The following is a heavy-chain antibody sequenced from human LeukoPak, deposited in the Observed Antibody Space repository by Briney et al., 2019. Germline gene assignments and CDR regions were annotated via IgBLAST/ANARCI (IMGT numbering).Heavy chain of an antibody. CDR1: GGSISSYY. Sequence: SETLSPTCTVSGGSISSYYWSWIRQPPGKGLEWIGYIYYSVSTNYNPSLKSRVTISVDTSKNQFSLKLSSVTAADTAVYYCARGLRYCSGGSCNDAFDIWGQGTMVTVSS. CDR3: ARGLRYCSGGSCNDAFDI. J-gene: IGHJ3*02. D-gene: IGHD2-15*01. V-gene: IGHV4-59*01. CDR2: IYYSVST.